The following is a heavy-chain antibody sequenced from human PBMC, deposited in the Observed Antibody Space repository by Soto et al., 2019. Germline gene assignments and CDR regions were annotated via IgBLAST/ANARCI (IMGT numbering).Heavy chain of an antibody. CDR2: IFGSGAPT. V-gene: IGHV3-23*01. CDR1: GFTFSHYA. CDR3: TREASSWGFAFDL. J-gene: IGHJ3*01. Sequence: VQLLESGGGLVQPGGSLRLSCAASGFTFSHYAMSWVRQAPGNGLQWVSTIFGSGAPTHYADSVKGRFGISRDNSNNMLFLEMNSLKDEDTAVYYCTREASSWGFAFDLWGQGTRVAVSS. D-gene: IGHD3-16*01.